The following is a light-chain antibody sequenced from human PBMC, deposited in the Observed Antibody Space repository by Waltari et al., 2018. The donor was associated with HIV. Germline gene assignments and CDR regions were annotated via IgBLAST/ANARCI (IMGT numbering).Light chain of an antibody. V-gene: IGLV7-46*01. Sequence: QAVVTQEPSLTVSPGGTVTLTCGSSTGAVTSGHYPSWFQQKPGQAPRTLIYDTNPKPAWTPARCSGSLLEGKADLTLSGAQPEDEAEYYCLLSYSGTRVFGGGTKLTVL. CDR2: DTN. CDR1: TGAVTSGHY. CDR3: LLSYSGTRV. J-gene: IGLJ3*02.